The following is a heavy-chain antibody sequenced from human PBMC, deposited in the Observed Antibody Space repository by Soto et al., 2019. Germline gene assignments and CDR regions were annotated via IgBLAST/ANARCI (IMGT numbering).Heavy chain of an antibody. Sequence: GGSLRLSCAASGFTVISNYMIWVRQAPGKGLEWVSVIYSGGSTYYADSVKGRFTISRDNSKNTLYLQMSSLRPEDTAVYYCARVYNSAYYYNGVNYWGQGTLVTVSS. CDR3: ARVYNSAYYYNGVNY. CDR2: IYSGGST. D-gene: IGHD3-22*01. J-gene: IGHJ4*02. V-gene: IGHV3-53*01. CDR1: GFTVISNY.